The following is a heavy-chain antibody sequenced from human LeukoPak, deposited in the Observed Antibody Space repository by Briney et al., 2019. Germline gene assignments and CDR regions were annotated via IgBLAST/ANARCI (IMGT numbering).Heavy chain of an antibody. CDR2: INHGGST. D-gene: IGHD2-15*01. Sequence: SETLSLTCTVNGVSFSDYYWTWIRQPPGKGLEWIGEINHGGSTNYNPSLRSRVTMSVDTSKNQFSLKLSFVTAADTAVYYCARGIAIGYCSGGSCYPFDYWGQGTLITVS. CDR1: GVSFSDYY. J-gene: IGHJ4*02. V-gene: IGHV4-34*01. CDR3: ARGIAIGYCSGGSCYPFDY.